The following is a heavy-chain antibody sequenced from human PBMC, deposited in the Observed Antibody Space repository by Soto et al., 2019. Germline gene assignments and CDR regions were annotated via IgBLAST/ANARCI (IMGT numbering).Heavy chain of an antibody. CDR1: GFTFSDFG. CDR2: ISGDGSDK. D-gene: IGHD6-19*01. V-gene: IGHV3-30*18. Sequence: QVQVVESGGGVVQPERSLRLSCAISGFTFSDFGMHWVRQAPGKGLEWVAAISGDGSDKYYVGCVQGRFTISRDNTKNALYLQMNSLRSEDTAVYYCAKGTAVARQHFANWGQGTLVTVSS. CDR3: AKGTAVARQHFAN. J-gene: IGHJ4*02.